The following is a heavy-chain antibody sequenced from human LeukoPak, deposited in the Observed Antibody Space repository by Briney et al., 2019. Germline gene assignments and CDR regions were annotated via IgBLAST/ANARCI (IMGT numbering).Heavy chain of an antibody. CDR3: ARRRMGGYLDV. J-gene: IGHJ6*03. CDR2: VYYTGST. D-gene: IGHD3-16*01. CDR1: DDSISSRHYF. Sequence: PSETLSLTCSASDDSISSRHYFWGWIRQPPGKGLEWIGSVYYTGSTYYNPSLKSRVTISVDTSKKQFSLNLSPVTAADTAVYYCARRRMGGYLDVWGKGTTVTVSS. V-gene: IGHV4-39*01.